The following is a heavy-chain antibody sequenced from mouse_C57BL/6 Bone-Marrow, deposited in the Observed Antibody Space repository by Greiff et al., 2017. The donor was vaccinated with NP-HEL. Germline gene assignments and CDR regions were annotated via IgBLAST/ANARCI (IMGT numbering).Heavy chain of an antibody. CDR2: IYPSDSET. Sequence: QVQLQQPGAELVRPGSSVKLSCKASGYTFTSYWMDWVKQRPGQGLEWIGNIYPSDSETHYNQQFKDKATLTVDKSSSTAYMQLSSLTSEDSAVYYGASGSGGAWFAYWGQGALVTVSA. CDR1: GYTFTSYW. CDR3: ASGSGGAWFAY. V-gene: IGHV1-61*01. J-gene: IGHJ3*01. D-gene: IGHD2-2*01.